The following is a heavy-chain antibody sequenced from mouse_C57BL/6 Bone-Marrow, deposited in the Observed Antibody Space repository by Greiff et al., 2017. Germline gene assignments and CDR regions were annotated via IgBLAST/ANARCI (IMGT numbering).Heavy chain of an antibody. D-gene: IGHD2-3*01. CDR3: ARRRGYSAWFAY. Sequence: VQLVESGAELARPGASVKLSCKASGYTFTSYGISWVKQRTGQGLEWIGEIYPRSGNTYYNEKFKGKATLTADKSSSTAYMELRSLTSEDSAVYFCARRRGYSAWFAYWGQGTLVTVSA. CDR2: IYPRSGNT. V-gene: IGHV1-81*01. J-gene: IGHJ3*01. CDR1: GYTFTSYG.